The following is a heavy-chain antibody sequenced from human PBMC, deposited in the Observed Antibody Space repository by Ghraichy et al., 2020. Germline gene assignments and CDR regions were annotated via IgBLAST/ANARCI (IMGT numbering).Heavy chain of an antibody. Sequence: GGSLRLSCAASGFTFTHAWMSWVRQAPGKGLEWVGLIKRKTDGETTDYSAPVKGRFTIARDDSKNTVYLQMRSLKIEDTAVYHCSADDAAYGSGEFDYCAQGTLVTVSS. V-gene: IGHV3-15*05. J-gene: IGHJ4*02. CDR1: GFTFTHAW. CDR3: SADDAAYGSGEFDY. D-gene: IGHD3-10*01. CDR2: IKRKTDGETT.